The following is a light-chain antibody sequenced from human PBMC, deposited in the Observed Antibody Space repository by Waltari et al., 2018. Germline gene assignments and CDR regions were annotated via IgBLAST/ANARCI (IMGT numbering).Light chain of an antibody. CDR3: QQFNSFPWT. CDR2: KAS. V-gene: IGKV1-5*03. J-gene: IGKJ1*01. Sequence: DIQMTQSPSSLSASVGGRVTITCRASETISSWLAWYLQKPGKAPKLLIYKASTLESGVPSRFSGSGSGTEFTLTISSLQPGDFATYYCQQFNSFPWTFGHGTKVEIK. CDR1: ETISSW.